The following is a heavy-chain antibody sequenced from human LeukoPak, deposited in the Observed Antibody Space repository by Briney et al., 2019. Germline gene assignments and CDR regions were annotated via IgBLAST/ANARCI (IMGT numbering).Heavy chain of an antibody. CDR3: STGLLGAVTTFDY. V-gene: IGHV3-7*03. J-gene: IGHJ4*02. Sequence: PGGSLRLSCVAPEFTFSSYWMSWVRQPPGSGLEWVATINHDGSEKYYGDSVKGRFTLSRDNVYNSLYLQMNSLRAEDTAVDYCSTGLLGAVTTFDYWGQGTLVTVSS. D-gene: IGHD4-11*01. CDR1: EFTFSSYW. CDR2: INHDGSEK.